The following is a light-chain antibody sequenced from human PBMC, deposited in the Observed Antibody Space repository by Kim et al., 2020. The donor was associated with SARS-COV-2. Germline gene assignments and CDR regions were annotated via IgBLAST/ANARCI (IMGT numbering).Light chain of an antibody. J-gene: IGKJ2*01. CDR3: QLFPPSPTVFT. V-gene: IGKV3-20*01. Sequence: DIVLTQSPGTLSLSPGVRVTLSCRVSQSVGFSYLAWYQQKPGQTPRVLIYGASNRAPGIPDRFSGSGSGTDFSLTISRLEPEDFGVYYRQLFPPSPTVFTFGPGTKLEI. CDR1: QSVGFSY. CDR2: GAS.